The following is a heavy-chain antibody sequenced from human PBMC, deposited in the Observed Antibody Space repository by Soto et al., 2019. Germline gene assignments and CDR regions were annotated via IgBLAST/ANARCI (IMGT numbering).Heavy chain of an antibody. V-gene: IGHV3-21*01. J-gene: IGHJ6*02. Sequence: GGSLRLSCAASGFTFSSYSMNWVRQAPGKGLEWVSSISSSSSYIYYADSVKGRFTISRDNAKNSLYLQMNSLRAEDTAVHYCARMAFRNYYYYYGMDVWGQGTTVTSP. CDR1: GFTFSSYS. D-gene: IGHD4-4*01. CDR2: ISSSSSYI. CDR3: ARMAFRNYYYYYGMDV.